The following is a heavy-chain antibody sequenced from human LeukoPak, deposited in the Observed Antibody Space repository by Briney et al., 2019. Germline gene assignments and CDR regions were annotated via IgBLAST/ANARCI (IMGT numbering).Heavy chain of an antibody. D-gene: IGHD3-22*01. V-gene: IGHV3-23*01. CDR3: AKGGSITMIVVVPINDY. J-gene: IGHJ4*02. CDR2: ISGSGGST. Sequence: GGSLRLSCAASGFTFSSYAMSWVRQAPGKGLEWVSAISGSGGSTYYADSVKGRFTISRDNSKNTLYLQMNSLRAEDTAVYYWAKGGSITMIVVVPINDYWGQGTLVTVSS. CDR1: GFTFSSYA.